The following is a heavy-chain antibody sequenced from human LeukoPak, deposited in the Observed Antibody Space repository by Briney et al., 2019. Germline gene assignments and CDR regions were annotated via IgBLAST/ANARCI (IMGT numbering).Heavy chain of an antibody. J-gene: IGHJ3*02. Sequence: GGSLRLSCAASGFSFTTYWMSWVRQAQGKGLEWVANINQDGTEKYYVDSVKGRFTISRDNGKNSLYLQMNSLRVEDTAVYYCAGGRYYYDSSGYYLPGSDAFDIWGQGTMVTVSS. CDR1: GFSFTTYW. CDR3: AGGRYYYDSSGYYLPGSDAFDI. D-gene: IGHD3-22*01. CDR2: INQDGTEK. V-gene: IGHV3-7*04.